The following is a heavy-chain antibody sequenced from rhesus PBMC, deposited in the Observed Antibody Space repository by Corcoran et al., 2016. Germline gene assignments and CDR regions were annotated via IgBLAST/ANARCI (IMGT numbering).Heavy chain of an antibody. Sequence: EVQLVESGGGLVQPGGSLRLSCAASGFTFISYDMSWVRQALVKGLEWVSSISNMVKTFYYADSVKGRFSISRDNAKNSLSLQMNSLKTEDTAVYYCTREYCSGIYCYGLDSWGQGVVVTFSS. CDR2: ISNMVKTF. J-gene: IGHJ6*01. CDR3: TREYCSGIYCYGLDS. CDR1: GFTFISYD. D-gene: IGHD2-27*01. V-gene: IGHV3S4*01.